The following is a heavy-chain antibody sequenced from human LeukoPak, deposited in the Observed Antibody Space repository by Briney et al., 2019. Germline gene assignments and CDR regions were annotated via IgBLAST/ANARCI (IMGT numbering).Heavy chain of an antibody. CDR3: ARAKDNSGRDAFDM. CDR2: IWYDGNNK. Sequence: GRSLRLSCAASGFTFRSYGMHWVRQAPGKGLEWVAVIWYDGNNKYYTDSVKGRFIISGDNSKNTLYLQMNSLRAEDTAVYYCARAKDNSGRDAFDMWGQGTMVTVSS. V-gene: IGHV3-33*01. D-gene: IGHD3-22*01. J-gene: IGHJ3*02. CDR1: GFTFRSYG.